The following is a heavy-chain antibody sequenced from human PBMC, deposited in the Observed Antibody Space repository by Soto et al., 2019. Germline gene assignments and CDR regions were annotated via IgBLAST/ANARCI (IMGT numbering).Heavy chain of an antibody. J-gene: IGHJ6*02. CDR2: INAGNGNT. Sequence: ASVKVSCKASGYTFTSYAMHWVRQAPGQRLEWMGCINAGNGNTEYSQKFQGRVTITRDTSASTAYMELSSLRSEDTAVYYCASFSKAYYYYGMDVWGQGTTVTVSS. CDR1: GYTFTSYA. V-gene: IGHV1-3*01. CDR3: ASFSKAYYYYGMDV.